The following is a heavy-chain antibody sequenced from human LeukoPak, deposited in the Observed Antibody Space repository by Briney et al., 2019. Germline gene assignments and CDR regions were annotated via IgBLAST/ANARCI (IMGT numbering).Heavy chain of an antibody. D-gene: IGHD2-15*01. CDR2: IIPIFGTA. J-gene: IGHJ6*04. V-gene: IGHV1-69*13. CDR1: GGTFSSYA. Sequence: SVKVSCKASGGTFSSYAISWVRQAPGQGLEWMGGIIPIFGTANYAQKFQGRVTITADESTSTAYMELSSLRSEDTAVYYCARDSCSGGSCYEGSYYYGMDDWGKGTTVTVSS. CDR3: ARDSCSGGSCYEGSYYYGMDD.